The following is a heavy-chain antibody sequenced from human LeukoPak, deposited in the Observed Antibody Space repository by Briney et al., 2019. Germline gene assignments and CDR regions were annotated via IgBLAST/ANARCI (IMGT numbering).Heavy chain of an antibody. CDR2: ITGSGGTT. D-gene: IGHD5-18*01. J-gene: IGHJ3*02. CDR1: GFTFSSCA. Sequence: PGGSLRLSCAASGFTFSSCAMSWVRQAPGKGLEWVSSITGSGGTTYYADSVKGRFTISRDNSKNTLYLQMNSLRAEDTAVYYCARSKGPAIRLGDAFDIWGQGTMVTVSS. V-gene: IGHV3-23*01. CDR3: ARSKGPAIRLGDAFDI.